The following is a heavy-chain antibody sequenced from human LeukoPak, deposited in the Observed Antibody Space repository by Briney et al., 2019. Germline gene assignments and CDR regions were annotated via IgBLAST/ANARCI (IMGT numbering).Heavy chain of an antibody. Sequence: GASVEVSCKASGYTFTSYGISWVRQAPGQGLEWMGWISAYSGNTNYAQKLQGRVTMTTDTSTSTAYMELRSLRSDDTAVYYCARNRAYDYDFWSGYPQPYYFDYWGQGTLVTVSS. CDR1: GYTFTSYG. D-gene: IGHD3-3*01. J-gene: IGHJ4*02. CDR3: ARNRAYDYDFWSGYPQPYYFDY. CDR2: ISAYSGNT. V-gene: IGHV1-18*01.